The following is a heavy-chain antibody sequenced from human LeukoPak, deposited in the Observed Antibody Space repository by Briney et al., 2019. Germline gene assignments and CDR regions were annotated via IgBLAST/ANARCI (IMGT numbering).Heavy chain of an antibody. J-gene: IGHJ4*02. CDR3: ARGGYSGYDVYYFDY. V-gene: IGHV1-69*01. Sequence: SVKVSCKASGGTFSSYAISWVRQAPGQGLEWMGGIIPIFGTANYAQRFQGRVTITADESTSTAYMELSSLRSEDTAVYYCARGGYSGYDVYYFDYWGQGTLVTVSS. CDR2: IIPIFGTA. CDR1: GGTFSSYA. D-gene: IGHD5-12*01.